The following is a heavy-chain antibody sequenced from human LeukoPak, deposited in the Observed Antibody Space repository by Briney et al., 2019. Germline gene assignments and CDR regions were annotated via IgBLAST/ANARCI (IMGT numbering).Heavy chain of an antibody. CDR2: IYTSGST. J-gene: IGHJ5*02. V-gene: IGHV4-4*09. CDR3: ARRADWFDP. D-gene: IGHD1-26*01. CDR1: GGSISSYY. Sequence: SETLSLTCTVSGGSISSYYWSWIRQPPGKGLEWIGYIYTSGSTNYNPSLKSRVTISVDTSKNQFSLKLSSVTAADTAVYFCARRADWFDPWGQGTLVTVSS.